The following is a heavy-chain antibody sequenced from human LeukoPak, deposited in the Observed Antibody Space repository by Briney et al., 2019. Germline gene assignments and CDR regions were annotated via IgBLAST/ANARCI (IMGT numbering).Heavy chain of an antibody. CDR3: ARDWYYYDSSGFYYALRY. V-gene: IGHV1-69*01. Sequence: SVKVSCKASGGTFSSYAISWVRQAPGQGLEWMGGIIPIFGTANYAQKFQGRVTITADESTSTAYMELSSLRSEDTAVYYCARDWYYYDSSGFYYALRYWGQGTLVTVSS. D-gene: IGHD3-22*01. J-gene: IGHJ4*02. CDR1: GGTFSSYA. CDR2: IIPIFGTA.